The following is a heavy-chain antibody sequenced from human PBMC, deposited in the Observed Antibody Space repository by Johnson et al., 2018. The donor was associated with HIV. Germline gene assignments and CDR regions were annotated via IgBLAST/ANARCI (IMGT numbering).Heavy chain of an antibody. D-gene: IGHD5-24*01. J-gene: IGHJ3*02. CDR1: GLTVSSNY. CDR3: ARGCRDGYTCDAFDI. V-gene: IGHV3-66*01. Sequence: VQLVESGGGLVQPGGSLRLSCAASGLTVSSNYMTWVRQAPGKGLEWVSVISSGADTWYAGSVTGRFTISRDNSKNTLYLQMNSLRAEDTAVYYCARGCRDGYTCDAFDIWGQGTLVTVSS. CDR2: ISSGADT.